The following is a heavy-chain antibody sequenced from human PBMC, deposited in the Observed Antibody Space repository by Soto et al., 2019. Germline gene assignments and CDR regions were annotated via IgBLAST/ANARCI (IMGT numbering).Heavy chain of an antibody. CDR1: GFTFSSYW. D-gene: IGHD3-22*01. J-gene: IGHJ4*02. CDR2: ISSSGSTI. CDR3: ARGDSSGYYLGPLDY. V-gene: IGHV3-48*04. Sequence: GGSLRLSCAASGFTFSSYWMSWVRQAPGKGLEWVSYISSSGSTIYYADSVKGRFTISRDNAKNSLYLQMNSLRAEDTAVYYCARGDSSGYYLGPLDYWGQGTLVTVSS.